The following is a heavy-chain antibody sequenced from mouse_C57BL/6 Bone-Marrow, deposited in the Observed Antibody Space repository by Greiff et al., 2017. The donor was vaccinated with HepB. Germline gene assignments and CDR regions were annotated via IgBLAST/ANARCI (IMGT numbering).Heavy chain of an antibody. CDR3: ARSNYYYGSSYWYVDG. CDR1: GYTFTSYW. Sequence: VQLQQPGAELVKPGASVKLSCKASGYTFTSYWMHWVKQRPGQGLEWIGMIHPNSGSTNYNEKFKSKATLTVDKSSSTAYMQLSSLTSEDSAVYYCARSNYYYGSSYWYVDGWGTGTTVTVSS. D-gene: IGHD1-1*01. J-gene: IGHJ1*03. V-gene: IGHV1-64*01. CDR2: IHPNSGST.